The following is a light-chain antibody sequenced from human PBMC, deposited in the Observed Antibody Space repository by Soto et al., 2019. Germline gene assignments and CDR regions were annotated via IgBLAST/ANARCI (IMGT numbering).Light chain of an antibody. J-gene: IGKJ4*01. CDR1: QGINDY. CDR3: QQLNSYPFT. Sequence: PSSLSASVGDRVTITCRASQGINDYLTWCLQKPGQAPKLLIYAASTLPSGVPYRFSGSGSGTDFTLTISSLQPEDFATYHCQQLNSYPFTFGGGTKVDI. CDR2: AAS. V-gene: IGKV1-9*01.